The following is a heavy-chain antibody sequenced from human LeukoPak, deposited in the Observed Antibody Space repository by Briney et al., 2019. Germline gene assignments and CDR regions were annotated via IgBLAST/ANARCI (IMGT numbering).Heavy chain of an antibody. CDR2: INHSGST. CDR1: GGSFSGYY. D-gene: IGHD3-22*01. Sequence: PSETLSLTCAVYGGSFSGYYWSWIRQPPGKGLEWIGEINHSGSTNYNPSLKSRVTISVDTSKNQFSLKLSSVTAADTAVYYCARGGTSGDSSGYITIRPIDYWGQGTLVTVSS. CDR3: ARGGTSGDSSGYITIRPIDY. V-gene: IGHV4-34*01. J-gene: IGHJ4*02.